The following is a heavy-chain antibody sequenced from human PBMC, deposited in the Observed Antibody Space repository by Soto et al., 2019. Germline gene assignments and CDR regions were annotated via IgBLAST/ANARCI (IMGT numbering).Heavy chain of an antibody. CDR3: AKGRHYDILTGPYFDY. V-gene: IGHV3-9*01. CDR2: ISWNSGSI. CDR1: GFTFDDYD. Sequence: GGSLRLSCAASGFTFDDYDIHWVRQAPGEGLEGVSGISWNSGSIGYADSVKGRFTISRDNAKNSLYLQMNSLRAEDTALYYCAKGRHYDILTGPYFDYWGQGTLVTVSS. D-gene: IGHD3-9*01. J-gene: IGHJ4*02.